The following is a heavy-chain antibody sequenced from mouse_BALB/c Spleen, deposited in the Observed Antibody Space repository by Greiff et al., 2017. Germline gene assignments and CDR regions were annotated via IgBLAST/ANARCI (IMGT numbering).Heavy chain of an antibody. V-gene: IGHV1-69*02. CDR3: ARRTARTSYYFDY. Sequence: QVQLQQPGAELVKPGASVKLSCKASGYTFTSYWMHWVKQRPGQGLEWIGEIDPSASYTNYNQKFKGKATLTVDKSSSTAYMQLSSLTSEDSAVYYCARRTARTSYYFDYWGQGTTLTVSS. CDR1: GYTFTSYW. D-gene: IGHD3-2*01. J-gene: IGHJ2*01. CDR2: IDPSASYT.